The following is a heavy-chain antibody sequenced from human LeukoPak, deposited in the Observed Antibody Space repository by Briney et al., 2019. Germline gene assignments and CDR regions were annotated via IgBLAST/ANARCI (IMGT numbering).Heavy chain of an antibody. Sequence: APGKVSCKASGYTFTSYGISWVRQAPGQGLEWMGWISAYNGNTDYAQKLQGRVTMTTDTSTSTAYMELRSLRSDDTAVYYCARAKEWELPYYFDYWGQGTLVTVSS. CDR2: ISAYNGNT. J-gene: IGHJ4*02. D-gene: IGHD1-26*01. V-gene: IGHV1-18*01. CDR3: ARAKEWELPYYFDY. CDR1: GYTFTSYG.